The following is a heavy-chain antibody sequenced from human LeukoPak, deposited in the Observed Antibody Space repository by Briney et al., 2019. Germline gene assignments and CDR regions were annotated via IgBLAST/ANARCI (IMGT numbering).Heavy chain of an antibody. D-gene: IGHD1-26*01. V-gene: IGHV3-7*03. Sequence: GGSLRLSCAQSRYSISSHWMRGVGQAPGKGLEWVANIKHDGSEKYYVDSVKGRFAISRDNANNSPYLHKNSLRAEDTPVYFFLWALTGWGTFHSFHLWGRGTMVTVSS. CDR2: IKHDGSEK. CDR3: LWALTGWGTFHSFHL. CDR1: RYSISSHW. J-gene: IGHJ3*01.